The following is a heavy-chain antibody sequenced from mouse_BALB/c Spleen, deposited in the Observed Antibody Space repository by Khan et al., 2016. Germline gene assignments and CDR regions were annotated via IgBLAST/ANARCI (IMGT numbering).Heavy chain of an antibody. CDR1: GYSITSDYA. D-gene: IGHD1-2*01. Sequence: EVELVESGPGLVKPSQSLSLTCTVTGYSITSDYAWNWIRQFPGNKLEWMGYIIYSGSTRYYPSLKSRISVTRDKSKNQFFLQLNSLTTEDTATYYCARTPTAYYAMDYWGQGTSVTVSS. V-gene: IGHV3-2*02. CDR3: ARTPTAYYAMDY. CDR2: IIYSGST. J-gene: IGHJ4*01.